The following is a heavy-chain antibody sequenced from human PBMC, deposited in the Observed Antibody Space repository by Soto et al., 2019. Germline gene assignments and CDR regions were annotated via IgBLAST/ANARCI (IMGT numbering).Heavy chain of an antibody. Sequence: ASVKVSCKASGYTFTSYGISWVRQAPGQGLEWMGWISAYNGNTNYAQKLQGRVTTTTDTSTSTAYMELRSLRSDDTAVYYCARARSELPLTSPDYWGQGTLVTVSS. D-gene: IGHD1-7*01. CDR3: ARARSELPLTSPDY. J-gene: IGHJ4*02. CDR2: ISAYNGNT. V-gene: IGHV1-18*04. CDR1: GYTFTSYG.